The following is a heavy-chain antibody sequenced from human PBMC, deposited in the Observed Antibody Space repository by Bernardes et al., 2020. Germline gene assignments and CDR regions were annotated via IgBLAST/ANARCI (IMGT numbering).Heavy chain of an antibody. J-gene: IGHJ6*03. V-gene: IGHV3-23*01. Sequence: GGSLRLSCAASGFTFSSYAMSWVRQAPGKGLEWVSAISGSGGSTYYADSVKGRFTISRDNSKSTLYLQMNSLRAEDTAVYYCAKAYSSSSGLRYYYNYMDVWGKGTTVTVSS. CDR1: GFTFSSYA. CDR3: AKAYSSSSGLRYYYNYMDV. CDR2: ISGSGGST. D-gene: IGHD6-6*01.